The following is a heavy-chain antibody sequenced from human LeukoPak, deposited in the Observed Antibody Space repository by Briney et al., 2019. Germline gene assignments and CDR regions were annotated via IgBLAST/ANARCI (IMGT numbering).Heavy chain of an antibody. J-gene: IGHJ4*02. CDR2: IGTAGDT. CDR3: ARGDSSGWYYFDY. D-gene: IGHD6-19*01. Sequence: PGGSLRLSCAASGFTFSSYDMHWVRQATGKGLEWVSAIGTAGDTYYPGSVKGRFTISRENAKNSLYPQMNSLRAGDTAVYYCARGDSSGWYYFDYWGQGTLVTVSS. CDR1: GFTFSSYD. V-gene: IGHV3-13*01.